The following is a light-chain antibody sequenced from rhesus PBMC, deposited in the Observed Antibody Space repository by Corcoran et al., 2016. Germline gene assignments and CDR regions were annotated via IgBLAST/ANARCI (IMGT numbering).Light chain of an antibody. V-gene: IGKV1-25*01. CDR1: QGINNN. J-gene: IGKJ3*01. CDR3: KQHYGYPPT. Sequence: DIQMTQSPSSLSASVGDTVTITCRASQGINNNLAWYQQKPGKFPNLLIYKAANLESGVPSRFSGSGSGTDFTLTISSLQPEVFANYYCKQHYGYPPTFGPVTKLDIK. CDR2: KAA.